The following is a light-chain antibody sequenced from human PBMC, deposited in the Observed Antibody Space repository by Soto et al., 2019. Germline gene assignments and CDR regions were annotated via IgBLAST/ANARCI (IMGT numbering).Light chain of an antibody. CDR1: QSISSW. Sequence: DIQMTQSPSTLSASVGDRVTITCRASQSISSWLAWYQQRAGKAPKLLIFDASTLEGGVPSRFSGSGSGTEFTLTISSLQPDDSATYFCQQYKSYSPWTFCQGTKVEIK. CDR3: QQYKSYSPWT. CDR2: DAS. J-gene: IGKJ1*01. V-gene: IGKV1-5*01.